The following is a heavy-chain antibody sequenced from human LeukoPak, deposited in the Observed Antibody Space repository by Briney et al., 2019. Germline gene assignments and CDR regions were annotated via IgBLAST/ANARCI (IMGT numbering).Heavy chain of an antibody. J-gene: IGHJ4*02. Sequence: SETLSLTCTVSGGSINSYYWSWIRQPPGKGLEWIGYIYYSGSTNHNPSLKSRVTISVDTSKNQFSLKLSSVTAADTAVYYCASSGSFRQQLVKWGQGTLVTVSS. V-gene: IGHV4-59*01. CDR2: IYYSGST. CDR1: GGSINSYY. D-gene: IGHD6-13*01. CDR3: ASSGSFRQQLVK.